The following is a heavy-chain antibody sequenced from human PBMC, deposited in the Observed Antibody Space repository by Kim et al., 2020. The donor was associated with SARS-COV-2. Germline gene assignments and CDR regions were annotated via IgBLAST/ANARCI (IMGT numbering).Heavy chain of an antibody. CDR1: GGSISSYY. Sequence: SETLSLTCTVSGGSISSYYWSWIRQPPGKGLEWIGYIYYSGSTNYNPSLKSRVTISVDTSKNQFSLKLSSVTAADTAVYYCARLYCSGGSCYDYWGQVTL. J-gene: IGHJ4*02. V-gene: IGHV4-59*08. CDR2: IYYSGST. D-gene: IGHD2-15*01. CDR3: ARLYCSGGSCYDY.